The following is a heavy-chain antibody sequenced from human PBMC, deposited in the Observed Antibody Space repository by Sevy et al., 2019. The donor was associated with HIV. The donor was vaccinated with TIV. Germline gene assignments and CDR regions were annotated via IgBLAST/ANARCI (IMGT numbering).Heavy chain of an antibody. J-gene: IGHJ3*02. V-gene: IGHV1-69*06. CDR1: GGIFSSYA. CDR3: ASDYHYDNSGYLRPDDI. CDR2: IIPIFGTV. Sequence: ASVKVSCKASGGIFSSYAISWVRQAPGQGLEWMGGIIPIFGTVNYAQKFQGRVTITADKSTSTAYMALSSLRSEDTAVYYCASDYHYDNSGYLRPDDIWGQGTMVTVSS. D-gene: IGHD3-22*01.